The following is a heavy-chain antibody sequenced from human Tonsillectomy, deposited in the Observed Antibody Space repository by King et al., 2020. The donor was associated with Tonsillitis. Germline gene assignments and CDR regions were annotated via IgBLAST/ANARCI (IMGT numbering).Heavy chain of an antibody. J-gene: IGHJ5*02. CDR1: GYSISSGHF. CDR2: IYHSGIT. Sequence: QLQESGPGLVKPSETLSLTCAVSGYSISSGHFWGWIRQPPGKGLEWIGSIYHSGITDYNPSLKSRVSISVDTSNNHFSLRLSSLTAADTAVYYCARDPRFDPWGHGTLVTVSS. V-gene: IGHV4-38-2*02. CDR3: ARDPRFDP.